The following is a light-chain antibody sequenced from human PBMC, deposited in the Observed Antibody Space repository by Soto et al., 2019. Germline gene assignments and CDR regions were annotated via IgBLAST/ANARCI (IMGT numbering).Light chain of an antibody. CDR3: ATWDDGLNGWV. Sequence: QAVVTQPPSASGTPGQRVTISCSGRSSNIGSNAVNWYQQFPGRAPKVLIYNNNERPSGVPDRFSGSKSGTSASLAISGLQSEDEADYHCATWDDGLNGWVFGGGTKLTVL. J-gene: IGLJ3*02. V-gene: IGLV1-44*01. CDR2: NNN. CDR1: SSNIGSNA.